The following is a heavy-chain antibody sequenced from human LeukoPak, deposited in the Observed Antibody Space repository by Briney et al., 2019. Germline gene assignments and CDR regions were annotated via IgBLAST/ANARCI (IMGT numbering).Heavy chain of an antibody. CDR3: ARDAYYYDSSGYSYFDY. V-gene: IGHV3-30*02. D-gene: IGHD3-22*01. CDR2: IQYDGSNE. Sequence: PGGSLRLSCTASRFTFSSYGMHWVRQAPGKGLEWVAYIQYDGSNEQYADPVKSRFTISRDNSKNTLYLQMNSLRAEDTAVYYCARDAYYYDSSGYSYFDYWGQGTLVTVSS. CDR1: RFTFSSYG. J-gene: IGHJ4*02.